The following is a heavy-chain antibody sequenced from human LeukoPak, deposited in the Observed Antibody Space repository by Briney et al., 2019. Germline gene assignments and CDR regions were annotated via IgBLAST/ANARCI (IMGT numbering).Heavy chain of an antibody. CDR2: IFPGDSDT. D-gene: IGHD6-19*01. CDR3: ARQGRSGWYFDY. V-gene: IGHV5-51*01. Sequence: GASLKISCKGSGYSFSSYWIAWVRQLPGKGLEWMGIIFPGDSDTRYSPSFQGQVTISADKSISTAYLQCSSLKASDTAMYYCARQGRSGWYFDYWGQGTLVTVSS. J-gene: IGHJ4*02. CDR1: GYSFSSYW.